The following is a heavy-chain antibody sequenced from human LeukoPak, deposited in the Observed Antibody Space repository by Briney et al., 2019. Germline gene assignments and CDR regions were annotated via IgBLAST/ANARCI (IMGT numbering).Heavy chain of an antibody. CDR3: ARLRGGSYFDY. CDR1: GFTFSSYY. CDR2: FVGSSIY. J-gene: IGHJ4*02. D-gene: IGHD3-10*01. Sequence: PGGSLRLSCAASGFTFSSYYMNWVRQAPGKGLEWVSSFVGSSIYYADSVRGRFTISRDSAKNSLYLQMNSLRAEDTAVYYCARLRGGSYFDYWGQGTLVTVSS. V-gene: IGHV3-21*04.